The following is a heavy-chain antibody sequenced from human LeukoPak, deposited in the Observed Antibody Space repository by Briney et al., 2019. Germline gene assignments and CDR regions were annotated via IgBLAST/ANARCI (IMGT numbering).Heavy chain of an antibody. J-gene: IGHJ4*02. D-gene: IGHD5-18*01. V-gene: IGHV4-59*01. Sequence: SETLSLTCTLSGRSISRYYWSWIRRPPGEGREWIGYIYYSGSTIYNPSHKSRVTISVDTSKNQFSLNLSTVTAADTAVYYCARGGIQLWGFDYWGQGTLVTVSS. CDR3: ARGGIQLWGFDY. CDR1: GRSISRYY. CDR2: IYYSGST.